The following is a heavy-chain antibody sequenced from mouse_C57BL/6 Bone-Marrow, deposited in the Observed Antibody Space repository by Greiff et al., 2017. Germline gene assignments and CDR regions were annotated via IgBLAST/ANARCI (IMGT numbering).Heavy chain of an antibody. D-gene: IGHD1-1*01. V-gene: IGHV1-64*01. CDR1: GYTFTSYW. CDR2: IHPNSGST. Sequence: VQLQQPGAELVKPGASVKLSCKASGYTFTSYWMHWVKQRPGQGLEWIGMIHPNSGSTNYNEKFKSKATLTVDKSSSTAYMQLSSLTSEDSAVYYCARPPDGSSYDYAMDYWGQGTSVTVSS. J-gene: IGHJ4*01. CDR3: ARPPDGSSYDYAMDY.